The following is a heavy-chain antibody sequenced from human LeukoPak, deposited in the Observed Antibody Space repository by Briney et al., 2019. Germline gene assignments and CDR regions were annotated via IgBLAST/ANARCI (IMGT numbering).Heavy chain of an antibody. Sequence: ASVKVSCKTSGYTFTSYGISWVRQAPGQGLEWMGWVSAYNGNTNYAQKFQGRVTMTTDTPTSTVYMELRSLRSDDTAVYYCGRHDGGSGWPWLGIDYWGQGTLVTVSS. D-gene: IGHD6-25*01. J-gene: IGHJ4*02. V-gene: IGHV1-18*01. CDR1: GYTFTSYG. CDR2: VSAYNGNT. CDR3: GRHDGGSGWPWLGIDY.